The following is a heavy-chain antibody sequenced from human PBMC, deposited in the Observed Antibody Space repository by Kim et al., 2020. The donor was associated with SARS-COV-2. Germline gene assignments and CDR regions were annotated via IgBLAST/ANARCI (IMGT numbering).Heavy chain of an antibody. CDR3: ARTPDYYDSSGYYLTPLLD. V-gene: IGHV3-21*01. CDR2: ISSSSSYI. Sequence: GGSLRLSCAASGFTFSSYSMNWVRQAPGKGLEWVSSISSSSSYIYYADSVKGRFTISRDNAKNSLYLQMNSLRAEDTAVYYCARTPDYYDSSGYYLTPLLDWGQGTLVTVSS. D-gene: IGHD3-22*01. J-gene: IGHJ4*02. CDR1: GFTFSSYS.